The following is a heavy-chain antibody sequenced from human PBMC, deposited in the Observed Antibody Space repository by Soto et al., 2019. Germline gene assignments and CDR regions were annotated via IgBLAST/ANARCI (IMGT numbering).Heavy chain of an antibody. J-gene: IGHJ4*02. CDR2: INPNTGNT. CDR3: ARAGSYCSGGSCSFAY. Sequence: ASVKVSCKTSGYTFSGHFLQWVRQAPGAGPEWMGWINPNTGNTKYGQKFEGRVTMTRDMSSSTAYMELTRLTVDDTAVYFCARAGSYCSGGSCSFAYWGQGSLVSVSS. D-gene: IGHD2-15*01. V-gene: IGHV1-2*02. CDR1: GYTFSGHF.